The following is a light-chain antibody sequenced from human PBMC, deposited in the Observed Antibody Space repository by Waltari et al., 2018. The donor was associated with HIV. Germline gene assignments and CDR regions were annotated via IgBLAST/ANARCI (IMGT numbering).Light chain of an antibody. CDR1: SLSGQY. V-gene: IGLV3-25*03. J-gene: IGLJ3*02. CDR3: QSADSSGGFRV. CDR2: KDT. Sequence: SYELTQPPSVSLSPGQTATITCSGDSLSGQYASWYQQRPGQAPAAIIYKDTERPSGIPERFSGSSSGKTVTLIISEAQTEDEADYYCQSADSSGGFRVFGGGTRLSVL.